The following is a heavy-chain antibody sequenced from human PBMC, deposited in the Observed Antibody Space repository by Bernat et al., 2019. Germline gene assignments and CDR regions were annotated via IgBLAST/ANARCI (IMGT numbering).Heavy chain of an antibody. D-gene: IGHD2-15*01. V-gene: IGHV1-3*01. CDR1: GYTFTSYA. J-gene: IGHJ5*02. CDR3: ARAPEHCSVGICYFVWFDP. CDR2: INAGNGNT. Sequence: QVQLVQSGAEVKKPGASVKVSCKASGYTFTSYAMHWVRQAPGQRLEWMGWINAGNGNTKYSQKFQGRVTITRDTSASTAYLELSSLRSEDTAVYYCARAPEHCSVGICYFVWFDPWGEGILVIVSS.